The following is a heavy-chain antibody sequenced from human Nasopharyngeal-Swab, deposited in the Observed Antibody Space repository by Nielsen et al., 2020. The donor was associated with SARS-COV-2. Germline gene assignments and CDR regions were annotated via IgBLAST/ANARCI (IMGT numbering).Heavy chain of an antibody. J-gene: IGHJ6*02. D-gene: IGHD3-10*01. CDR2: IYYSGST. CDR3: ARCITVIQGGPYYYYFGMDV. V-gene: IGHV4-30-4*01. Sequence: WIRQPPGKGLEWIGYIYYSGSTYYNPSLKSRVTISVDTSKNQFSLKLNSVTDADTAVYYCARCITVIQGGPYYYYFGMDVWGQGTTVTVSS.